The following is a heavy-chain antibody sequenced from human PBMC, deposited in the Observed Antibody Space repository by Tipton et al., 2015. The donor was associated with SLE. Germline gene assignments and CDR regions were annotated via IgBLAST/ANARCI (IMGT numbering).Heavy chain of an antibody. CDR1: GYTFTSYG. V-gene: IGHV1-69*05. CDR2: IIPIFGTA. D-gene: IGHD1-14*01. Sequence: QSGPEVKKPGASVKVSCKASGYTFTSYGISWVRQAPGQGLEWMGGIIPIFGTANYAQKFQGRVTITTDESTSTAYMELSSLRSEDTAVYYCARDGKVKGDAFDIWGQGTMVTVSS. CDR3: ARDGKVKGDAFDI. J-gene: IGHJ3*02.